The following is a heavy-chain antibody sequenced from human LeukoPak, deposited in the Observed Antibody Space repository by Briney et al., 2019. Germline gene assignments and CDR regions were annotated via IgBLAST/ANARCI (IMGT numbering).Heavy chain of an antibody. CDR3: ARGSDILTGPVYNWFDP. D-gene: IGHD3-9*01. J-gene: IGHJ5*02. CDR1: GYTFTSYD. V-gene: IGHV1-8*03. CDR2: MNPNSGNT. Sequence: ASVKVSCKASGYTFTSYDINWVRQATGQGLEWMGWMNPNSGNTGYAQKCQGRVTITRNTSISTAYMELSSLRSEDTAVYYCARGSDILTGPVYNWFDPWGQGTLVTVSS.